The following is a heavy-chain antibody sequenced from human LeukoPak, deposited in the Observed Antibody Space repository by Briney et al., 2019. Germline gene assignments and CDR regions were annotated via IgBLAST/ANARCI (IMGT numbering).Heavy chain of an antibody. D-gene: IGHD3-16*02. J-gene: IGHJ5*02. V-gene: IGHV1-69*13. CDR1: GGTFSSYA. Sequence: GASVKLSCTASGGTFSSYAISWVRQAPGQGLEWMGGIIPIFGTANYAQKFQGRVTITADDSTSTAYMELSSLRSEDTAVYYCAIGRDDYVWGSYRPNWFDPWGQGTLVTVSS. CDR3: AIGRDDYVWGSYRPNWFDP. CDR2: IIPIFGTA.